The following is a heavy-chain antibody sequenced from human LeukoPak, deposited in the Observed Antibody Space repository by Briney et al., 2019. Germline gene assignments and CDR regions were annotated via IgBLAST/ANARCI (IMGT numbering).Heavy chain of an antibody. V-gene: IGHV4-61*02. Sequence: SQTLSLTCTVSGGSISSGRYYWSWIRQPAGKGLEWIGRISTSGSTNYNPSPKSRVTISLDTSKNQFSLKLTSVTAADTAVYYCATLPGGVATPNPSWGQGTLVTVSS. J-gene: IGHJ5*02. CDR1: GGSISSGRYY. D-gene: IGHD5-12*01. CDR3: ATLPGGVATPNPS. CDR2: ISTSGST.